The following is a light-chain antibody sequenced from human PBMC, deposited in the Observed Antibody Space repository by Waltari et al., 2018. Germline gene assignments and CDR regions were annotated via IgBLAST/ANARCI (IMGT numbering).Light chain of an antibody. CDR1: QGISNY. CDR3: QKYNSAPWT. V-gene: IGKV1-27*01. Sequence: DIQMTQSPSSLSASVGDRVTITCRASQGISNYLAWYQHKPGKVPKLLIYAASTLQSGVPARLSGSGSGTDFTLTISSLQPEDGATYYCQKYNSAPWTFGQGTKVEIK. J-gene: IGKJ1*01. CDR2: AAS.